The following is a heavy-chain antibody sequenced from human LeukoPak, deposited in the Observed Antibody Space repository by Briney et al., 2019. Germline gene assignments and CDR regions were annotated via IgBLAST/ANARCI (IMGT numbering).Heavy chain of an antibody. CDR3: AKGGYATTNNWFDP. Sequence: GGSLRLSCAASGFTFSSYAMSWVRQAPGKGLEWVSSISSSSTYIYYANSVKGRFTISRDNAKNSLYLQMSSLRAEDTAVYYCAKGGYATTNNWFDPWGQGTLVTVSS. J-gene: IGHJ5*02. V-gene: IGHV3-21*01. D-gene: IGHD5-12*01. CDR2: ISSSSTYI. CDR1: GFTFSSYA.